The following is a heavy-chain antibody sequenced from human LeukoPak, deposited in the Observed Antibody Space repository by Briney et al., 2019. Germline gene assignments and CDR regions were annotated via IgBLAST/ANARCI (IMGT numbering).Heavy chain of an antibody. V-gene: IGHV4-34*01. D-gene: IGHD3-10*01. CDR2: INHSGST. CDR3: ARVDSGSYYKLTDY. J-gene: IGHJ4*02. CDR1: GGSFSGYY. Sequence: SETLSLTCAVYGGSFSGYYWSWIRQPPGKGLEWIGEINHSGSTNYNPSLKSRVTISVDTSKNQFSLKLSSVTAAATAVYYCARVDSGSYYKLTDYWGQGTLVTVSS.